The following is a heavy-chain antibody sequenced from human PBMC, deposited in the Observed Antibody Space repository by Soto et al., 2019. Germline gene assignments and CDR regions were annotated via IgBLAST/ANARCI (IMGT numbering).Heavy chain of an antibody. V-gene: IGHV3-21*01. Sequence: GGSLRLSCTASGFTFSSYSMNWVRQAPGKGLEWVSSIGSDGSYTYYADSVKGRFTISRDNAKNSLYLQMNSLRAEDTAVYYCARDYGTLDYWGQGALVTVSS. D-gene: IGHD4-17*01. CDR3: ARDYGTLDY. CDR1: GFTFSSYS. J-gene: IGHJ4*02. CDR2: IGSDGSYT.